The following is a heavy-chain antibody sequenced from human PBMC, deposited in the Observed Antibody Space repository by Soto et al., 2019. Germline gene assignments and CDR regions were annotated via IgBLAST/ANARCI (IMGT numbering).Heavy chain of an antibody. CDR3: ARVLPGKYDFWSGYGFDY. Sequence: GASVKVSCKASGGTFSSYAISWVRQAPGQGLEWMGGIIPIFGTANYAQKFQGRVTITADESTSTAYMELSSLRSEDTAVYYCARVLPGKYDFWSGYGFDYWGQGTLVTVSS. V-gene: IGHV1-69*13. J-gene: IGHJ4*02. CDR1: GGTFSSYA. D-gene: IGHD3-3*01. CDR2: IIPIFGTA.